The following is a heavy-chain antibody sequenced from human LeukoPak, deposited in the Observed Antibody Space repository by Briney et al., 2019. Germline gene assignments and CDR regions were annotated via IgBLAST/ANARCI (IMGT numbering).Heavy chain of an antibody. Sequence: PSETLSLTCTVSGDSVSSGSSYWSWIRQPPGEGLQWLGYIYHSGSTNYNPSLKSRVTISVDTSKNQFSLKLSSVTAADTAVYYCARHRDTTVEVYFDYWGQGTLVTVSS. V-gene: IGHV4-61*01. D-gene: IGHD4-23*01. CDR2: IYHSGST. CDR1: GDSVSSGSSY. J-gene: IGHJ4*02. CDR3: ARHRDTTVEVYFDY.